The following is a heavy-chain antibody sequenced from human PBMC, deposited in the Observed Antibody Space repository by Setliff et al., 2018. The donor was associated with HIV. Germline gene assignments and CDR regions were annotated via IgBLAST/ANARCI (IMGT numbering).Heavy chain of an antibody. CDR1: GFTFSSYE. D-gene: IGHD3-16*01. Sequence: HPGGSLRLSCAASGFTFSSYEFNWVRQAPGKGLEWVSYISSRGDTIYDADSVKGRFTISRDNAKSSLYLQMNSLRAEDTAIYYCARLWGLKEDTFDIWGQGTMVTVS. J-gene: IGHJ3*02. CDR2: ISSRGDTI. V-gene: IGHV3-48*03. CDR3: ARLWGLKEDTFDI.